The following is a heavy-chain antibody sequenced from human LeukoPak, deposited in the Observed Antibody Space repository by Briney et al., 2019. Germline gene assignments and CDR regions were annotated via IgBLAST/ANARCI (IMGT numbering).Heavy chain of an antibody. J-gene: IGHJ4*02. CDR1: GFTFNNYG. Sequence: PGGSLRLSCAASGFTFNNYGMHWVRQAPGKGLEWVAVISYDGRNKHYPDSVKGRFTISRDISTDTLWLQMDSLRTEDTAVYYCAKGPLRGTAAAIGYWGQGTLVTVSS. CDR2: ISYDGRNK. D-gene: IGHD2-2*01. V-gene: IGHV3-30*18. CDR3: AKGPLRGTAAAIGY.